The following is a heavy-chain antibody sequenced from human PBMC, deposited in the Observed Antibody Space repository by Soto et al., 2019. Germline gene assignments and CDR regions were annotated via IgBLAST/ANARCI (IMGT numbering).Heavy chain of an antibody. J-gene: IGHJ6*02. CDR2: TYHRSKWFY. D-gene: IGHD1-7*01. CDR1: GDSVSSNRAA. V-gene: IGHV6-1*01. Sequence: PSQTLSLTCDIYGDSVSSNRAAWSWIRQSPSRGLEWLGRTYHRSKWFYDYAVSVKSRITISPDTPKNQFSLQLNSVTPEDTAVYYCARSISAITGDGMDVRGQGTTDTVSS. CDR3: ARSISAITGDGMDV.